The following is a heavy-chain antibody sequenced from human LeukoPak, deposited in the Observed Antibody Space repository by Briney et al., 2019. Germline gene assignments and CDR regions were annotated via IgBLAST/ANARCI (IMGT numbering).Heavy chain of an antibody. J-gene: IGHJ4*02. V-gene: IGHV3-20*04. CDR2: INLSGGST. Sequence: GGSLRLSCAASGFSFDDYGMSWVRQAPGKGLEWVSGINLSGGSTGYADSVKGGFTISRDNAKNSLCLQMQSLRAEDTALYYCARVTAEYGSAWYYFDYWGQGTLVTVSS. CDR3: ARVTAEYGSAWYYFDY. CDR1: GFSFDDYG. D-gene: IGHD6-19*01.